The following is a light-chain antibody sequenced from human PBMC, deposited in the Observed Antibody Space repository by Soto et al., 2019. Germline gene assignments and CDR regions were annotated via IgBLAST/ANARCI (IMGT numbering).Light chain of an antibody. J-gene: IGLJ1*01. CDR3: CSYAGSNNLV. V-gene: IGLV2-8*01. Sequence: QSALTQPPSASGSPGQSVTISCAGTSSDVGSYNHVSWYQQHPGKAPKLMIYEVTKRPSGVPDRFSGSRSGNTASLTVSGRQAEDEAEYYCCSYAGSNNLVFGTGTKVTVL. CDR2: EVT. CDR1: SSDVGSYNH.